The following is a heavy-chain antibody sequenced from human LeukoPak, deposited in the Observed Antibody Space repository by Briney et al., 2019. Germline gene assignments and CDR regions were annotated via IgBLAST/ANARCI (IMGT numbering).Heavy chain of an antibody. V-gene: IGHV1-24*01. J-gene: IGHJ6*02. D-gene: IGHD4-17*01. CDR1: GYTLTELS. CDR3: ATDGNNRGVDYGDPRYYYYYGMDV. Sequence: GASVKLSCKASGYTLTELSMHWVRQAPGNGLEWMGGFDPEDGETIYAQKCQGRVTMTEDTSTDTAYMELSRLRSEDPAVHYCATDGNNRGVDYGDPRYYYYYGMDVWGQATTVTVPS. CDR2: FDPEDGET.